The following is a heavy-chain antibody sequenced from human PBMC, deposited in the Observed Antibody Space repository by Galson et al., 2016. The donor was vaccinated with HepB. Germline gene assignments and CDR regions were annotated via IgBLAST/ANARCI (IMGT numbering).Heavy chain of an antibody. CDR1: GFTFDSYA. D-gene: IGHD1-14*01. CDR3: AREFKTGGL. J-gene: IGHJ3*01. CDR2: IIASGAST. V-gene: IGHV3-23*01. Sequence: SLRLSCAASGFTFDSYAMNWVRQAPGRGLEWVSSIIASGASTYYADSVKGRFTVSRDNSQNTVFLQMNSLRVDDTAIYYCAREFKTGGLWGQGTVVTVSS.